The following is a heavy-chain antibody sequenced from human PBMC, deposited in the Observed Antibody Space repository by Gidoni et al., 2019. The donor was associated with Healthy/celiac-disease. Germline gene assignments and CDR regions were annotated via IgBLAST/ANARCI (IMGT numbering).Heavy chain of an antibody. D-gene: IGHD6-13*01. V-gene: IGHV3-21*01. CDR2: ISSSSSYI. J-gene: IGHJ4*02. CDR3: ASDPPRSAAGTQVDY. Sequence: EVQLVESGGGLVKPGGSLRLSCAAAGFTFSSYSMNWVRQAPGKGLEWVSSISSSSSYIYYADSVKGRFTISRDNAKNSLYLQMNSLRAEDTAVYYCASDPPRSAAGTQVDYWGQGTLVTVSS. CDR1: GFTFSSYS.